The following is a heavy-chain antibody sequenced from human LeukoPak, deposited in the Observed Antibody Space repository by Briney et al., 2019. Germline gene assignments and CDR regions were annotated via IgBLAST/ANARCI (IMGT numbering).Heavy chain of an antibody. Sequence: GRSLRLSCAASGFTFSSYAMHWVRQAPGKGLEWVAVISYDGSNKYYADSVKGRFTISRDNSKNTLYLQMNTLRVEDRAVYFCAKDQRTMTRRMDVWGQGTAVIVSS. J-gene: IGHJ6*02. D-gene: IGHD2-2*01. V-gene: IGHV3-30-3*02. CDR2: ISYDGSNK. CDR3: AKDQRTMTRRMDV. CDR1: GFTFSSYA.